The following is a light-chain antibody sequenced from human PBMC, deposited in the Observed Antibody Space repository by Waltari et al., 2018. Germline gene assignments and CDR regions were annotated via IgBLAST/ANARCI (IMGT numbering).Light chain of an antibody. CDR2: DAS. CDR1: QSVGSR. V-gene: IGKV3-11*01. J-gene: IGKJ1*01. CDR3: QQRTNWPPWT. Sequence: DIVLTQSPATLSLSPGEGVTLSCRASQSVGSRLAWYQQKPGQAPRLLIYDASNRATGIPARFSGSGSGTDFTLTISSLEPEDFAVYYCQQRTNWPPWTFGQGTKVEIK.